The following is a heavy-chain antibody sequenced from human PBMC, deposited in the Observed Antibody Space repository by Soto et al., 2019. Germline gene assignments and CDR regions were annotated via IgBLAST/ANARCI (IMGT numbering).Heavy chain of an antibody. D-gene: IGHD6-19*01. J-gene: IGHJ3*02. CDR3: ARDLYYSSGRYFDHDAFDI. CDR1: GYKFTSYG. Sequence: ASVKVSCKASGYKFTSYGIIWVRQAPGQGLEWMGWISPHNDRTKYARRFQDRVTMTTETPTSTVYMELWSLRSDDTAVYYCARDLYYSSGRYFDHDAFDIWGQGTVVTVSS. CDR2: ISPHNDRT. V-gene: IGHV1-18*01.